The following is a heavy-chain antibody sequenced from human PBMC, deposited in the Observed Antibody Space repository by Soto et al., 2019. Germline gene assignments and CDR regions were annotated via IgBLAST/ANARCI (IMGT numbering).Heavy chain of an antibody. J-gene: IGHJ4*02. CDR3: AKDKYLRDSSGYYVFDY. V-gene: IGHV3-30*18. D-gene: IGHD3-22*01. CDR1: GFTFSNYG. CDR2: ISYDGSNE. Sequence: VGSLRLSCEASGFTFSNYGTHWVRQAPGEGLEWVAHISYDGSNEHYTDSVKGRFTISRDNSKNMVFLHMNSLRPEDTAVYHCAKDKYLRDSSGYYVFDYWGQGTLVTVSS.